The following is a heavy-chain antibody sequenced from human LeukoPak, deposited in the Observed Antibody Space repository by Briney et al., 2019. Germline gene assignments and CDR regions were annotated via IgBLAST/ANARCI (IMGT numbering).Heavy chain of an antibody. CDR2: ISGSGGSR. J-gene: IGHJ4*02. V-gene: IGHV3-23*01. Sequence: GGSLRLSCGASGFTFSTYAMSWVRQAPGKGLEWVSGISGSGGSRYYADSVKGRFTTSRDNSKNTLYLQMNSLRAEDTAVYYCAKDLGSVVTPPSLDYWGQGTLVTVSS. CDR3: AKDLGSVVTPPSLDY. CDR1: GFTFSTYA. D-gene: IGHD4-23*01.